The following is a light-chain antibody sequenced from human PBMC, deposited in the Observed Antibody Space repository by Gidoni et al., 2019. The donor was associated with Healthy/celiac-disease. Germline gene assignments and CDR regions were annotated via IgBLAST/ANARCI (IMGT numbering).Light chain of an antibody. J-gene: IGLJ2*01. CDR1: SSNIGAGYD. V-gene: IGLV1-40*01. CDR3: QSYDSSLSGSV. CDR2: GNS. Sequence: QSVLTQPPSVSGAPGQRVTISCTGSSSNIGAGYDVHWYQQLPGTAPKLLIYGNSNRPSGVPDRVSGSKADTSASLAITGLQAEDVADYYCQSYDSSLSGSVFGGGTKLTVL.